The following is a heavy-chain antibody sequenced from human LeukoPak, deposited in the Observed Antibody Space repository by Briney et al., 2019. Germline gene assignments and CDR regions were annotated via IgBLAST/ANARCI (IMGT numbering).Heavy chain of an antibody. D-gene: IGHD6-13*01. V-gene: IGHV1-3*01. CDR2: INAGNGNT. Sequence: LEWMGWINAGNGNTKYSQKFQGRVTITRDTSASTAYMGLSSLRSEDAAVYYCARAAAGPWGQGTLVTVSS. CDR3: ARAAAGP. J-gene: IGHJ5*02.